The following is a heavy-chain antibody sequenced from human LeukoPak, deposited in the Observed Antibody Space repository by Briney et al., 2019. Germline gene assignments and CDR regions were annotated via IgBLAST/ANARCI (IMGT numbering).Heavy chain of an antibody. D-gene: IGHD4-23*01. CDR2: IIPIFGTA. CDR3: ARANSPLAHYYYYGMDV. V-gene: IGHV1-69*13. J-gene: IGHJ6*02. Sequence: EASVKVSCKASGGTFSSYAISWVRQAPGQGLEWMGGIIPIFGTANYAQKFQGRVTITADESTSTAYMELSSLRSEDTAVYYCARANSPLAHYYYYGMDVWGQGTTVTVSS. CDR1: GGTFSSYA.